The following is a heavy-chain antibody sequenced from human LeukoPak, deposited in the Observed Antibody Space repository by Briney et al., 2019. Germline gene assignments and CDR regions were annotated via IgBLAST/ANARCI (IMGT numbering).Heavy chain of an antibody. V-gene: IGHV4-59*08. Sequence: PSETLSLTCTVSGGSISSYYWSWIRQPPGKGLEWIGYIYYSGSTNYNPSLKSRVTISADTSKNQFSLRLTSVTAADTAVYFCATLVSTRYYFDYWGQGTLVTVSS. J-gene: IGHJ4*02. CDR1: GGSISSYY. CDR3: ATLVSTRYYFDY. D-gene: IGHD5/OR15-5a*01. CDR2: IYYSGST.